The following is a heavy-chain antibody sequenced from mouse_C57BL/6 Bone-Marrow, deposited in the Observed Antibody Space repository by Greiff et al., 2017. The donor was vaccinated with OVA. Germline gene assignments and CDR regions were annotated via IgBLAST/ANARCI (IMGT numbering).Heavy chain of an antibody. CDR2: INPYNGGT. CDR1: GYTFTDYY. V-gene: IGHV1-19*01. D-gene: IGHD1-1*01. J-gene: IGHJ1*03. CDR3: VPHYYGSSHWYFDV. Sequence: VQLQQSGPVLVKPGASVKMSCKASGYTFTDYYMNWVKQSHGKSLEWIGVINPYNGGTSYNQKFKGKATLTVDKSSSTAYMELNSLTSEDSAVYYCVPHYYGSSHWYFDVWGTGTTVTVSS.